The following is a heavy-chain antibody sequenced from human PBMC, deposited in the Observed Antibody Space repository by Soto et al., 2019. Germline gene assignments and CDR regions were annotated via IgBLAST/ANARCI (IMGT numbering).Heavy chain of an antibody. J-gene: IGHJ5*02. CDR1: GGTFSSYA. D-gene: IGHD5-12*01. Sequence: QVQLVQSGAEVKKPGSSVKVSCKASGGTFSSYAISWVRQAPGQGLEWMGGIIPIFGTANYAQKFQGRVRSTADESTSTAHMGLSSLRSEDTAVYYCASGYDLGNWFDPWGQGTLVTVSS. CDR2: IIPIFGTA. V-gene: IGHV1-69*12. CDR3: ASGYDLGNWFDP.